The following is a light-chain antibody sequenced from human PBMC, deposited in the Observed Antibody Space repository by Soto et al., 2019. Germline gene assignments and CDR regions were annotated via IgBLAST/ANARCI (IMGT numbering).Light chain of an antibody. J-gene: IGKJ3*01. CDR1: QSLLHSNGYNY. CDR3: MQALQAPFT. Sequence: DLVMTQSPLSLPVTPGEPASISCRSSQSLLHSNGYNYLDWYLQKPGQSPQLLIYLGSTRASGVPDRFSGSGSGTDFTLKISTVEAEDVGVYYCMQALQAPFTFGPGTKVDIK. CDR2: LGS. V-gene: IGKV2-28*01.